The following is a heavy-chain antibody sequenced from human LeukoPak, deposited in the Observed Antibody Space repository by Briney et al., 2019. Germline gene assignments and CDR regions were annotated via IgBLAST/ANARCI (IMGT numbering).Heavy chain of an antibody. CDR3: AREFSGTSIAARVFDS. V-gene: IGHV4-4*07. J-gene: IGHJ4*02. D-gene: IGHD6-6*01. CDR1: GGSITSYY. Sequence: PSETLSLTCTVSGGSITSYYWTYIRQPAGKGLEWIGRIHTSGSTSYNPSLKSRVTMSLDTSKNQFSLNLSSVTAADTAMYYCAREFSGTSIAARVFDSWGQGTLVTVSS. CDR2: IHTSGST.